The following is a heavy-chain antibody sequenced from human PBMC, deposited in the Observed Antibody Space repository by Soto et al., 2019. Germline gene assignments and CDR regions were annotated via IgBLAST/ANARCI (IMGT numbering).Heavy chain of an antibody. D-gene: IGHD6-19*01. J-gene: IGHJ5*02. CDR1: GGSISSSSYY. CDR2: IYYSGST. V-gene: IGHV4-39*01. CDR3: AAAVAGIVDWFDP. Sequence: SETLSLTCTVSGGSISSSSYYWGWIRQPPGKGLEWIGSIYYSGSTYYNPSLKSRVTISVDTSKNQFSLKLSSVTAADTAVYYCAAAVAGIVDWFDPWGQGTQVTVSS.